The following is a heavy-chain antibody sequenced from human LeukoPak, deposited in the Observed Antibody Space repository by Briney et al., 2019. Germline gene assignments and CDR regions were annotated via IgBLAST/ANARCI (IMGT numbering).Heavy chain of an antibody. CDR1: GFTFSSYG. Sequence: GGSLRLSCAASGFTFSSYGMHSVRQAPGKGLERVALIRYDGSNKYYADSVKGRFTISRDNSKTTLYLQMNSLRAEDTAVYYCAKSSGTDYYGAGSYPDYWGQGTLVTVSS. CDR2: IRYDGSNK. CDR3: AKSSGTDYYGAGSYPDY. J-gene: IGHJ4*02. D-gene: IGHD3-10*01. V-gene: IGHV3-30*02.